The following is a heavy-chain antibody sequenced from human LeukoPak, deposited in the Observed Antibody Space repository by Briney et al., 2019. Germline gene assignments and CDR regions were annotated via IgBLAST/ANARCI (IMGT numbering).Heavy chain of an antibody. CDR2: IRYDGSNK. Sequence: GGSLRLSCAASGYIFSNYGMNWVCQAPGKGLEWVAYIRYDGSNKQYADSVKGRFTISRDNSKNTLYLQMDSLRAEDTAVYYCAIDFWSGYSDYWGQGTLVTVSS. J-gene: IGHJ4*02. CDR1: GYIFSNYG. V-gene: IGHV3-30*02. CDR3: AIDFWSGYSDY. D-gene: IGHD3-3*01.